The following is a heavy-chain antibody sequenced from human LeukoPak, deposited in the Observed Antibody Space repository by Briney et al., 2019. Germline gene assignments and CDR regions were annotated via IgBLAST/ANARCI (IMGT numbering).Heavy chain of an antibody. D-gene: IGHD3-22*01. Sequence: ASVNVSCKASGYTLTNYYMHWVRQAPGQGLEWMGWINTNTGNPTYAQGFTGRFVFSLDTSVSTAYLQISSLKAEDTAVYYCARDVDDGTLDYWGQGTLVTVSS. J-gene: IGHJ4*02. CDR2: INTNTGNP. V-gene: IGHV7-4-1*02. CDR1: GYTLTNYY. CDR3: ARDVDDGTLDY.